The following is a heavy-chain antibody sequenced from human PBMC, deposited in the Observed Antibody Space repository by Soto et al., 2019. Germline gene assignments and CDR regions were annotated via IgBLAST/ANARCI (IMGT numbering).Heavy chain of an antibody. CDR3: AKDQDDYGDYATFVGH. D-gene: IGHD4-17*01. J-gene: IGHJ5*02. V-gene: IGHV3-23*01. Sequence: EVQLLESGGGLVQPGGSLRLSCAASGFTFSSYAMSWVRQAPGKGLEWVSAISGSGGSTYYADSVKGRFTISRDNSKNTLYLQMNSLRAEDTAVYYCAKDQDDYGDYATFVGHWGQGTLVTVSS. CDR2: ISGSGGST. CDR1: GFTFSSYA.